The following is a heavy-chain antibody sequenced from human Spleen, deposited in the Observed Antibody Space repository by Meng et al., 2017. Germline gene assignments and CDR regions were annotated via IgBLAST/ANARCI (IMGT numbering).Heavy chain of an antibody. CDR2: IYHGGDT. D-gene: IGHD6-19*01. CDR1: GGSISSIDW. CDR3: ASWIYSCGWQ. V-gene: IGHV4/OR15-8*02. Sequence: QVHLPEAGPGLVTPSGALALTCVVSGGSISSIDWWSWVRQPPGKGLEWIGEIYHGGDTNYNPSLKSRVTIAIDRSKNQFSLKLSSVTAADTAVYYCASWIYSCGWQWGQGTLVTVSS. J-gene: IGHJ4*02.